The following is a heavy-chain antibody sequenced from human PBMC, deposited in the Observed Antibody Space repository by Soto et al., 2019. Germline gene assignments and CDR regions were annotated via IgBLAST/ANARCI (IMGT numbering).Heavy chain of an antibody. CDR1: GFTFSSYA. Sequence: EVQLLESGGGLVQPGGSLRLSCAASGFTFSSYAMSWVRQAPGKGLEWVSAISGSGGSTYYADSVKGRFTISSDNSKNTLYLQMNSLRAEDTAVYYCARAKVRGVIHTGGYYFDYWGQGTLVTVSS. V-gene: IGHV3-23*01. J-gene: IGHJ4*02. CDR3: ARAKVRGVIHTGGYYFDY. D-gene: IGHD3-10*01. CDR2: ISGSGGST.